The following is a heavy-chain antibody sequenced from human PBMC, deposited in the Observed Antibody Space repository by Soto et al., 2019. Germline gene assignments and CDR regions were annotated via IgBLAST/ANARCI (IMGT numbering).Heavy chain of an antibody. V-gene: IGHV1-3*01. CDR2: INAGNGNT. CDR1: GYTFTSYA. Sequence: ASVKVSCKASGYTFTSYAMHWVRQAPGQRLEWMGRINAGNGNTKYSQKFQGRVTITRDTSASTAYMELSSLRSEDTAVYYCAGYYYDSSGYYLQTDYYYYGMDVWGQGTTVTVS. CDR3: AGYYYDSSGYYLQTDYYYYGMDV. J-gene: IGHJ6*02. D-gene: IGHD3-22*01.